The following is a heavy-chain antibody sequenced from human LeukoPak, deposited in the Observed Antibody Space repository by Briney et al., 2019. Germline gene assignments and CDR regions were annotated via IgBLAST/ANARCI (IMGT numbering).Heavy chain of an antibody. J-gene: IGHJ6*03. Sequence: SETLSLTCTVFGGSISSYYWSWIRQPPGKGLEWIGYIYYSGSTNYNPSLKSRVTISVDTSKNQFSLKLSSVTAADTAVYYCARATIPYYDFWSGRYMDVWGKGTTVTVSS. CDR1: GGSISSYY. D-gene: IGHD3-3*01. CDR2: IYYSGST. CDR3: ARATIPYYDFWSGRYMDV. V-gene: IGHV4-59*01.